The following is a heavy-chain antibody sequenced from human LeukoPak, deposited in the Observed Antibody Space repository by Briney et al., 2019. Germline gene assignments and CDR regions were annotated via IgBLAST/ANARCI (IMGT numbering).Heavy chain of an antibody. CDR1: GYTFTSYV. CDR2: MNPNSGNT. Sequence: PGASVKDSCKASGYTFTSYVINWVRQATGQGLEWMGCMNPNSGNTGYAQKFQGRVTITRNTSISTAYMELSRLRSEDTAVYYCAREGRFTMVRGVMRYYYYYYMDVWGKGTTVTVSS. CDR3: AREGRFTMVRGVMRYYYYYYMDV. D-gene: IGHD3-10*01. V-gene: IGHV1-8*03. J-gene: IGHJ6*03.